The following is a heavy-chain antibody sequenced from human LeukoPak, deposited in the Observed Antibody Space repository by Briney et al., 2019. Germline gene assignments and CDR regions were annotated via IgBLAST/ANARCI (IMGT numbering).Heavy chain of an antibody. V-gene: IGHV5-10-1*01. Sequence: GESLKISCKVSGYSFPSYWITWVRQMPGKGLEWMGRIAPSDSHTNYSPSFEGHVTISVDKSISTAYLQWSSLKASDTAMYYCARRPPGVYDTTQNWFDPWGQGTLVTVSS. D-gene: IGHD3-22*01. CDR2: IAPSDSHT. CDR1: GYSFPSYW. CDR3: ARRPPGVYDTTQNWFDP. J-gene: IGHJ5*02.